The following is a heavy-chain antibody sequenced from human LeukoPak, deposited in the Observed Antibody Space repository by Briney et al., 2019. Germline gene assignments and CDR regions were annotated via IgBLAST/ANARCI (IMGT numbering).Heavy chain of an antibody. J-gene: IGHJ4*02. CDR3: AKDTDPRAYSAYDSYDY. Sequence: GGSLRLSCAASGFTFGRFAMSWVRQAPGKGPEWVSTISGSGTDTYYADSVKGRFTISRDDSKNTLYLQMNSLRAEDTAVYYCAKDTDPRAYSAYDSYDYWGQGTLVTVSS. CDR2: ISGSGTDT. CDR1: GFTFGRFA. D-gene: IGHD5-12*01. V-gene: IGHV3-23*01.